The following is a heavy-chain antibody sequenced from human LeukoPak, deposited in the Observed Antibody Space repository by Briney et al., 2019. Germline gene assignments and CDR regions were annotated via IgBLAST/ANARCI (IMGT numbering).Heavy chain of an antibody. CDR1: GGTFSSYA. CDR2: IIPIFGTA. J-gene: IGHJ6*02. D-gene: IGHD4-23*01. CDR3: ARDPASDDYGGNPPPYYYYYGMDV. V-gene: IGHV1-69*13. Sequence: SVKVSCKASGGTFSSYAISWVRQAPGQGLEWMGGIIPIFGTANYAQKFQGRVTITADESTSTAYMELSSLRSEDTAVYYCARDPASDDYGGNPPPYYYYYGMDVWGQGTTVTVSS.